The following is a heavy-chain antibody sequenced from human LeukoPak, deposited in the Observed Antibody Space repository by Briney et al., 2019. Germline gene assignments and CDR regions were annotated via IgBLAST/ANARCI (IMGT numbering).Heavy chain of an antibody. V-gene: IGHV4-61*08. CDR1: GGSISSGGYS. CDR3: ARQTGIVGPLGWFDP. CDR2: IYYSGST. D-gene: IGHD1-26*01. Sequence: PSETLSLTCAVSGGSISSGGYSWSWIRQPPGKGLEWIGYIYYSGSTNYNPSLKSRVTISVDTSKNQFSLKLSSVTAADTAVYYCARQTGIVGPLGWFDPWGQGTLVTVSS. J-gene: IGHJ5*02.